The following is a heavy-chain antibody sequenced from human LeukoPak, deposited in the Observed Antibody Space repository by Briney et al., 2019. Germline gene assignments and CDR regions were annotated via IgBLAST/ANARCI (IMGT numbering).Heavy chain of an antibody. CDR2: FDPEDGET. CDR3: ATWEAARPEGTTDY. CDR1: GYTLTELS. J-gene: IGHJ4*02. V-gene: IGHV1-24*01. Sequence: ASVKVSCKVSGYTLTELSMHWVRQAPGKGLEWMGGFDPEDGETIYAQKFQGRVTMTEDTSTDTAYMELSSLRSEDTAVYYCATWEAARPEGTTDYWGQGTLVTVSS. D-gene: IGHD6-6*01.